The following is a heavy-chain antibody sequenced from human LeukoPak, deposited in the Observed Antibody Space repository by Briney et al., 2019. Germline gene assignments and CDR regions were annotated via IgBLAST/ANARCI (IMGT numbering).Heavy chain of an antibody. D-gene: IGHD3-3*01. CDR3: ASDTYYDFWSGYDYYYYMDV. V-gene: IGHV1-69*02. Sequence: SVKVSCKASGGIFSSYTISWVRQAPGQGLEWMGRLIPILGIANHHQKFQSRVTIPADKSTSTAYMELSSLRSEVTAVYYCASDTYYDFWSGYDYYYYMDVWGKGTTVTVSS. CDR1: GGIFSSYT. CDR2: LIPILGIA. J-gene: IGHJ6*03.